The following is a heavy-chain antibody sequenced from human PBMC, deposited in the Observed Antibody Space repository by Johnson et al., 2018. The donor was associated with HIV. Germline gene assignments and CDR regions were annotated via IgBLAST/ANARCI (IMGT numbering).Heavy chain of an antibody. CDR3: ARDSGGGGGKTTAVAFDI. J-gene: IGHJ3*02. CDR2: ISYDGSNK. V-gene: IGHV3-30*04. Sequence: QVQLVESGGGVVQPGRSLRLSCAASGFTFSSYAMHWVRQAPGKGLEWVAVISYDGSNKYYADSVKGRFTISRDNSKNTLYLQMNSLRAEDTAVYYCARDSGGGGGKTTAVAFDIWGQGTMVTVSS. CDR1: GFTFSSYA. D-gene: IGHD4-23*01.